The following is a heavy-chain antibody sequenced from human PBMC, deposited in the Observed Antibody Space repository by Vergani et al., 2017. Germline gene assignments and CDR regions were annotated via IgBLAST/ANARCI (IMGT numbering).Heavy chain of an antibody. V-gene: IGHV3-33*01. Sequence: QVQLVESGGGVVQPGRSLRLSCAASGFTFNQYGMHWVRQAPGKGLEWVAVTWYDGNNKQYADSVKGRFTISRDNSKSTMLLQMNSLRKEDTGVYYCSGDLRLLYNRFDPWGQGTLVTVSS. J-gene: IGHJ5*02. CDR3: SGDLRLLYNRFDP. D-gene: IGHD1-14*01. CDR2: TWYDGNNK. CDR1: GFTFNQYG.